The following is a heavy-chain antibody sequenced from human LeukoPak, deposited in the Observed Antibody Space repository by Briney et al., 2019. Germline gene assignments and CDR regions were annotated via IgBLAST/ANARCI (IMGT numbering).Heavy chain of an antibody. CDR2: IIPIFGTA. D-gene: IGHD3-22*01. Sequence: SVKVSCKASGGTFSSYAISWVRQAPGQGLEWMGGIIPIFGTANYAQKLQGRVTMTTDTSTSTAYMELRSLRSDDTAVYYCARIYYDSSGYYPSGDLDYWGQGTLVTVSS. J-gene: IGHJ4*02. CDR1: GGTFSSYA. V-gene: IGHV1-69*05. CDR3: ARIYYDSSGYYPSGDLDY.